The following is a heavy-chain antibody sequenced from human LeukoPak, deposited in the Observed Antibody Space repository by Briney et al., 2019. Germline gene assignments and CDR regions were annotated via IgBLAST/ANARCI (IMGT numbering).Heavy chain of an antibody. CDR3: ARDSHSSGWYLPDY. J-gene: IGHJ4*02. Sequence: GASVKVSCKASGYTFTDYYMHWVRQAPGHGLEWMGWINPNSGGTDYAQKFQGRVTMTRDTSISTAYMELSSLRSDDTAVYYCARDSHSSGWYLPDYWGQGTLVTVSS. CDR2: INPNSGGT. CDR1: GYTFTDYY. D-gene: IGHD6-19*01. V-gene: IGHV1-2*02.